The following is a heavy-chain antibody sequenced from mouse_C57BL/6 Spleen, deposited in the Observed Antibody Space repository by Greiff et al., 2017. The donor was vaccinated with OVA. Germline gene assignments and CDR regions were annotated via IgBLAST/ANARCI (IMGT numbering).Heavy chain of an antibody. D-gene: IGHD4-1*01. CDR1: GFTFSDYG. V-gene: IGHV5-17*01. CDR3: ARHSLGRGLDY. J-gene: IGHJ2*01. Sequence: EVKLQESGGGLVKPGGSLKLSCAASGFTFSDYGMHWVRQAPEKGLEWVAYISSGSSTIYYADTVKGRFTISRDNAKNTLFLQMTSLRSEDTAMYYCARHSLGRGLDYWGQGTTLTVSS. CDR2: ISSGSSTI.